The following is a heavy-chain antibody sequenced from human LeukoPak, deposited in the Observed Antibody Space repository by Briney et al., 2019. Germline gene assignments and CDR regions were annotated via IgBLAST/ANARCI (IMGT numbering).Heavy chain of an antibody. D-gene: IGHD3-10*01. Sequence: PGGSLRLSCAASGFTVSSTYMNWVRQAPGKGLEWVSYISSSSSTIYYADSVKGRFTISRDNAKNSLYLQMNSLRAEDTAVYYCARDFGDPIDYWGQGTLVTVSS. CDR3: ARDFGDPIDY. CDR2: ISSSSSTI. CDR1: GFTVSSTY. J-gene: IGHJ4*02. V-gene: IGHV3-48*01.